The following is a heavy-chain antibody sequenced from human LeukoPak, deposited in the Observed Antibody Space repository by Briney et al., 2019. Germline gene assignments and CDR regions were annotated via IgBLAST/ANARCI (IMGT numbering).Heavy chain of an antibody. CDR3: ARDEYYYGSGSYYPHMDV. J-gene: IGHJ6*03. CDR2: VYYSGRT. D-gene: IGHD3-10*01. V-gene: IGHV4-59*01. CDR1: GGSISTYY. Sequence: SETLSLTCTVSGGSISTYYWNWIRQPPGKGLEWIGYVYYSGRTNYNPSLKSRVTISIDTSKSQFSLKLSSVTAADTAVYYCARDEYYYGSGSYYPHMDVWGKGTTVTVSS.